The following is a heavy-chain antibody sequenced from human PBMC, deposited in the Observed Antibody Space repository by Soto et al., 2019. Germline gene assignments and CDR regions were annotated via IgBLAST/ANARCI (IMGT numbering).Heavy chain of an antibody. J-gene: IGHJ4*02. CDR1: GFKFRSHA. Sequence: QVQLVESGGGVVQPGRSLRLSCAASGFKFRSHAMHWVRQAPGQGLEWVAVISFDGSSQYYADFVKGRFTISRDNSKTTLYLQLNSLRAEDTALYFCAKDQETSGYYSVGDWGRGTLVTVSS. D-gene: IGHD3-22*01. CDR2: ISFDGSSQ. CDR3: AKDQETSGYYSVGD. V-gene: IGHV3-30-3*01.